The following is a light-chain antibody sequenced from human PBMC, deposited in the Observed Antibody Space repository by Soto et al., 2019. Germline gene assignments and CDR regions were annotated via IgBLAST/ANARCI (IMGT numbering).Light chain of an antibody. V-gene: IGLV7-46*01. J-gene: IGLJ3*02. CDR1: TGAVTSGHY. CDR3: LLSYSGGYWV. CDR2: DTS. Sequence: QAVVTQEPSLTVSPGGTVTLTCGSSTGAVTSGHYPYWFQQKPGQAPRTLIHDTSNKHSWTPARFSGSLLGGKAALTLSGAQPEDEAEYYCLLSYSGGYWVFGGGTKLTVL.